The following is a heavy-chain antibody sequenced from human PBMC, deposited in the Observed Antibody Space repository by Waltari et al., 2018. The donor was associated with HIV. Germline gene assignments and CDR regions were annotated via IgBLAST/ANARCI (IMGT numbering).Heavy chain of an antibody. V-gene: IGHV1-18*01. Sequence: SGYTFTSYGISWVRQAPGQGLEWMGWISAYNGNTNYAQKLQGRVTMTTDTSTSTAYMELRSLRSDDTAMYYCARDYRPTYCYDSSAKCPLYWGQGTLVTVSS. CDR3: ARDYRPTYCYDSSAKCPLY. CDR2: ISAYNGNT. CDR1: GYTFTSYG. J-gene: IGHJ4*02. D-gene: IGHD3-22*01.